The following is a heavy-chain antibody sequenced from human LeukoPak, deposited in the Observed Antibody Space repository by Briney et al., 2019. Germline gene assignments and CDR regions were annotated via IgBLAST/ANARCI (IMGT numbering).Heavy chain of an antibody. Sequence: SETLSLTCTVSGGSISSRTYYWSWIRQHPGKGLEWIGYIYYSGSTYYNPSLKSRVTISVDTSKNQFSLKLSSVTAADTAVYYCARAFTVNRFDPWGQGTLVTVSS. CDR2: IYYSGST. CDR3: ARAFTVNRFDP. D-gene: IGHD4-17*01. V-gene: IGHV4-31*03. CDR1: GGSISSRTYY. J-gene: IGHJ5*02.